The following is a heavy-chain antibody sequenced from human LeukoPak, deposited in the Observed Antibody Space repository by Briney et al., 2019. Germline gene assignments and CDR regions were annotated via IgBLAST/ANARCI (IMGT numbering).Heavy chain of an antibody. CDR1: GGSISSTSYY. Sequence: SETLSLTCTVSGGSISSTSYYWGWIRQPPGKGLEWIGSIYYSGTPYYNPSLKSRVTISVDTSKNQFSLKLSSVTAADTAVYYCARALGAFDIWGQGTMVTVSS. CDR2: IYYSGTP. V-gene: IGHV4-39*01. J-gene: IGHJ3*02. CDR3: ARALGAFDI.